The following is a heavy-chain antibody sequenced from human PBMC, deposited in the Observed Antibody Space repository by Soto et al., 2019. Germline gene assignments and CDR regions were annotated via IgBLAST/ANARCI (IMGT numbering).Heavy chain of an antibody. Sequence: QAHLVESGGGVVQPGRSLRLSCAASGFTFTSYGMHWVRQAPGTRLEWVAVISYDGGLQHYADSVKGRFTISRDNSKNMVLLQMNSLRAEATAVYYCVSDRRYGHASVPYSWGQGTLVSVS. CDR2: ISYDGGLQ. J-gene: IGHJ4*02. CDR1: GFTFTSYG. D-gene: IGHD5-18*01. V-gene: IGHV3-30*03. CDR3: VSDRRYGHASVPYS.